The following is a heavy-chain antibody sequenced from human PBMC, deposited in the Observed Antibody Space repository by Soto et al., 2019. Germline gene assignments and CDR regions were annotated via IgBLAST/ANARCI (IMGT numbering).Heavy chain of an antibody. CDR1: GGSVTISIYY. CDR2: SSYNGGT. V-gene: IGHV4-39*01. CDR3: ARHRIEVVWRGFDY. D-gene: IGHD3-22*01. Sequence: SWSLALTCTVSGGSVTISIYYWCLLHKPPEKGLQWIGSSSYNGGTFYNPSLNGRVAISVDTSKKKSSLQVTSVTAADTAMYFCARHRIEVVWRGFDYWGEGSPVTVSS. J-gene: IGHJ4*02.